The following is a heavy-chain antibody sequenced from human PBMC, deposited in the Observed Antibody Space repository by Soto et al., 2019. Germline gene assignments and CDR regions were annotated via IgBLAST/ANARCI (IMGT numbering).Heavy chain of an antibody. CDR2: IHYTGST. Sequence: QVQLQESGPGLVKPSETLSLTSTVAGDSVTSGSIYWSWGRQPPGKALEWIGYIHYTGSTTYNPSLKRRVAISVDTSKNPCSLSMSTVTAADTAVYYCARDRGNFGVVLADFYQSGMDGWRPGPAVPVS. CDR1: GDSVTSGSIY. CDR3: ARDRGNFGVVLADFYQSGMDG. D-gene: IGHD3-3*01. J-gene: IGHJ6*02. V-gene: IGHV4-61*01.